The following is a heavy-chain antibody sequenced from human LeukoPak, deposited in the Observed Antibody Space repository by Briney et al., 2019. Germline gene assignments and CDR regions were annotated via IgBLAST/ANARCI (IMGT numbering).Heavy chain of an antibody. J-gene: IGHJ3*02. CDR3: AVQAGPVPAATGNAFDI. CDR1: GYSFTSYW. D-gene: IGHD2-2*01. Sequence: GESLKISCKGSGYSFTSYWIGWVRQMPGKGLEWVGIIYPGDSDTRYSPSFQGQVTISADKSISTAYLQWSSLKASDTAMYYCAVQAGPVPAATGNAFDIWGQGTMVTVSS. V-gene: IGHV5-51*01. CDR2: IYPGDSDT.